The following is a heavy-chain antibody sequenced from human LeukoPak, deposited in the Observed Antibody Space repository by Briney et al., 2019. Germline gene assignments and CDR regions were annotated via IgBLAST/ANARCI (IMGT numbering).Heavy chain of an antibody. Sequence: SETLSLTCAVFGGSFSGYHWTWIRQSPGKGLEWIGQINHSGSANYNRSLKSRVTITIESSKNQFSLEFSSLTAADSAMYFCARGKYDSSDYSGGWYYFDYWGQGTLVTVSS. CDR2: INHSGSA. J-gene: IGHJ4*02. D-gene: IGHD3-22*01. CDR1: GGSFSGYH. CDR3: ARGKYDSSDYSGGWYYFDY. V-gene: IGHV4-34*01.